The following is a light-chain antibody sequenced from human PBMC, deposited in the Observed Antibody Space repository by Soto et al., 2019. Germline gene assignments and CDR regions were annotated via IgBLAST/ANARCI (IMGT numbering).Light chain of an antibody. CDR2: GAS. CDR1: QSVSSSY. V-gene: IGKV3-20*01. J-gene: IGKJ5*01. CDR3: QHFGGTTFT. Sequence: EMILTQSPGTLSLSPGEGATLSCRASQSVSSSYIAWYQQRPGQTPSLLIYGASTRATGIPDRFSGSGSGTHFTLTISRLEPGDFAVYYCQHFGGTTFTFGQGTRLVIK.